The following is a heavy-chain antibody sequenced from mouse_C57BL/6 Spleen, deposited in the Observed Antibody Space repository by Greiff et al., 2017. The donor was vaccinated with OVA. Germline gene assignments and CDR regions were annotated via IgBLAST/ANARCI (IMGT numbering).Heavy chain of an antibody. Sequence: QVQLQQSGAGLVKPWASVKISCKASGYAFSSSWVNWGKQRPGKGLEWIGRIYPGDGDTNYNGKFKGKATLTADKSSSTAYMQLSSLTSEDSAVYFCAREGNYWGQGTTLTVSS. CDR3: AREGNY. CDR1: GYAFSSSW. J-gene: IGHJ2*01. V-gene: IGHV1-82*01. CDR2: IYPGDGDT.